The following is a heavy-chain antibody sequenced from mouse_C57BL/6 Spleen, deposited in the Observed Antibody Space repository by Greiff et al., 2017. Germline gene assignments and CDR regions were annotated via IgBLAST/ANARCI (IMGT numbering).Heavy chain of an antibody. V-gene: IGHV1-9*01. CDR3: ARRMVTTGYYAMGY. Sequence: QVQLQQSGAELMKPGASVKLSCKATGYTFTGYWIEWVKQGPGNGLEWIGEILPGSGSTNYNEKFKGKATVTADTSSNTAYMQLSSLTTEDSSIDFCARRMVTTGYYAMGYWGQGTSVTVSS. J-gene: IGHJ4*01. D-gene: IGHD2-2*01. CDR1: GYTFTGYW. CDR2: ILPGSGST.